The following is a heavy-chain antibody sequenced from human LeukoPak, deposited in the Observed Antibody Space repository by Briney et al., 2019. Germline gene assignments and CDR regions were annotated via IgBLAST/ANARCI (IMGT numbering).Heavy chain of an antibody. V-gene: IGHV1-8*01. J-gene: IGHJ4*02. CDR1: GYTFTSYD. CDR2: MNPNSGNT. CDR3: ARGVFYSSSWYYFDY. D-gene: IGHD6-13*01. Sequence: ASVKVSFKSSGYTFTSYDINWVRQATGQGLEWMGWMNPNSGNTGYAQKFQGRVTMTRNTSISTAYMELSSLRSEDTAVYYCARGVFYSSSWYYFDYWGQGTLVTVSS.